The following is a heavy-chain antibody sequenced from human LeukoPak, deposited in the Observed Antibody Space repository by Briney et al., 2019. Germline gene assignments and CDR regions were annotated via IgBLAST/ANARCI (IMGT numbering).Heavy chain of an antibody. CDR1: GGSFSGYY. Sequence: SETLSLTCAVYGGSFSGYYWSWIRQPPGKGLEWIGEINHSGSTNYNPSLKSRVTISVDTSKNQFSLKLSSVTAADTAVYYCARGSRYNWNLGASGAFDYWGQGTLVTVSS. CDR2: INHSGST. CDR3: ARGSRYNWNLGASGAFDY. V-gene: IGHV4-34*01. J-gene: IGHJ4*02. D-gene: IGHD1-7*01.